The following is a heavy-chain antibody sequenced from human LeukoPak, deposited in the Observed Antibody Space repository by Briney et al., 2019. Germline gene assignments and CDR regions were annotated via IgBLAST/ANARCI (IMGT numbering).Heavy chain of an antibody. CDR3: AREVSYDFWSGYFDY. D-gene: IGHD3-3*01. CDR1: GGTFSSYA. V-gene: IGHV1-69*04. Sequence: SVKVSCKASGGTFSSYAISWVLQAPGQGLEWMGRIIHILGIANYAQKFQGRVTITADKSTSTAYMELSSLRSEDTAVYYCAREVSYDFWSGYFDYWGQGTLVTVSS. J-gene: IGHJ4*02. CDR2: IIHILGIA.